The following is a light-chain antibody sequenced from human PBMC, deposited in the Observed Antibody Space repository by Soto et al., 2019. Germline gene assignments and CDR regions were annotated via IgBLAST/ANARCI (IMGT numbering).Light chain of an antibody. Sequence: EILMTQSPATLSLSPGERATLSCRASQNVASNLAWYQQRRGQAPRLLIYGASSRATGIPARFSGSGSGTEFTLTISSLQSEDFAVYYCQQYDSWPPLTFGGGTKVEIK. J-gene: IGKJ4*01. V-gene: IGKV3-15*01. CDR1: QNVASN. CDR2: GAS. CDR3: QQYDSWPPLT.